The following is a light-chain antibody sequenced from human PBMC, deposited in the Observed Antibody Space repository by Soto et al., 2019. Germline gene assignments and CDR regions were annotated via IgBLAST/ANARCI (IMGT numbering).Light chain of an antibody. V-gene: IGKV3-20*01. J-gene: IGKJ1*01. Sequence: EIFLTQSPDTLSLSPGERATLSCRATQTVNSDYLAWFQQRPGQAPRLLIFATSRRATDIPDRFSGSGSGTDFTLAIRRLEPEDFAVYYCHQFGYSPRTFGQGTKVDIK. CDR1: QTVNSDY. CDR2: ATS. CDR3: HQFGYSPRT.